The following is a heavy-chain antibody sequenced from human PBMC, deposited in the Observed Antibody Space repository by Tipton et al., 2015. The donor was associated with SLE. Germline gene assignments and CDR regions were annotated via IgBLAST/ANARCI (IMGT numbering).Heavy chain of an antibody. CDR2: INHSGST. V-gene: IGHV4-34*01. J-gene: IGHJ4*02. D-gene: IGHD6-19*01. Sequence: TLSLTCAVYGGSFSGYYWSWIRQPPGKGLEWIGEINHSGSTNYNPSLKSRVTISVDTSKNQFSLKLSSVTAADTAVYYCARGIGWLDYWGQGTLVTVSS. CDR1: GGSFSGYY. CDR3: ARGIGWLDY.